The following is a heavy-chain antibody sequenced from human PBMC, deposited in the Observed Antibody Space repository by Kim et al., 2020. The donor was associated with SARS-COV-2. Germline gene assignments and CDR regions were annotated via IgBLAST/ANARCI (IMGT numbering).Heavy chain of an antibody. CDR3: ARRYYYDSSGYSGNWFDP. J-gene: IGHJ5*02. V-gene: IGHV1-18*04. D-gene: IGHD3-22*01. CDR2: ISAYNGNT. Sequence: ASVKVSCKASGYTFTSYGISWVRQAPGQGLEWMGWISAYNGNTNYAQKLQGRVTMTTDTSTSTAYMELRSLRSDDTAVYYCARRYYYDSSGYSGNWFDPWGQGTLVSVSS. CDR1: GYTFTSYG.